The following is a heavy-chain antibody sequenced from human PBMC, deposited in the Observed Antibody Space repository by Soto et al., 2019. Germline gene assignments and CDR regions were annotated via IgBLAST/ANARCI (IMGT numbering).Heavy chain of an antibody. V-gene: IGHV3-66*01. J-gene: IGHJ6*02. CDR1: GFDASVNY. Sequence: EVQLVESGGTLVQPGGSLRLSCAASGFDASVNYMTWVRQAPGKGLEWVSAINSGGSTLYADSVKGRFTISRDNSKNTLYLQINSLRVEDTSMYYCVRENSSYGRDVWGQGTAVTVS. CDR2: INSGGST. CDR3: VRENSSYGRDV.